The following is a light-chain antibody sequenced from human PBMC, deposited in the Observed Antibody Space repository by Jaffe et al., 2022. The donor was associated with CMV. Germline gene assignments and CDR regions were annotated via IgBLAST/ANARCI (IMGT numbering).Light chain of an antibody. Sequence: EIVLTQSPGTLSLSPGERATLSCRASQSLNTYLAWYQWKPGQAPRLLIHAASNRATGIPDRFSGSGSGTDFTLTISRLEPEDFAVYYCQQYSSSLETFGQGTKVEIK. CDR2: AAS. CDR3: QQYSSSLET. J-gene: IGKJ1*01. CDR1: QSLNTY. V-gene: IGKV3-20*01.